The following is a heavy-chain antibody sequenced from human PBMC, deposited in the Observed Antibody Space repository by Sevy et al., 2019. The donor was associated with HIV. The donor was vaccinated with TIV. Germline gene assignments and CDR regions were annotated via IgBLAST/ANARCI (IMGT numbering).Heavy chain of an antibody. D-gene: IGHD4-17*01. CDR3: ARDLEFYDYGDYGPAFMPDY. V-gene: IGHV3-33*01. CDR1: GFTFSTYG. J-gene: IGHJ4*02. CDR2: IWFDGSNT. Sequence: LSLTCAASGFTFSTYGMHWVRQAPGKGLEWVALIWFDGSNTYYADSVKGRFTISRDIAKNTLHLRMNSLRAEDTAVYYCARDLEFYDYGDYGPAFMPDYWGQGTLVTVSS.